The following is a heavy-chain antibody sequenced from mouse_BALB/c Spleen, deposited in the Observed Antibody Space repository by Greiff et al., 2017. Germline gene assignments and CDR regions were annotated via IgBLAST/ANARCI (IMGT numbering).Heavy chain of an antibody. D-gene: IGHD2-10*02. V-gene: IGHV14-3*02. J-gene: IGHJ4*01. CDR1: GFNIKDTY. CDR2: IDPANGNT. CDR3: ARWGYGNYDAMDY. Sequence: VQLQQSGAELVKPGASVKLSCTASGFNIKDTYMHWVKQRPEQGLEWIGRIDPANGNTKYDPKFQGKATITADTSSNTAYLQLSSLTSEDTAVYDCARWGYGNYDAMDYWGQGTSVTVSS.